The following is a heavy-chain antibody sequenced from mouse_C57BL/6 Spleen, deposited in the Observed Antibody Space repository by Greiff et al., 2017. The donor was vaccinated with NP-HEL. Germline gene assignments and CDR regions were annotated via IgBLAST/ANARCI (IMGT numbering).Heavy chain of an antibody. CDR3: TRAGSSFFAY. D-gene: IGHD1-1*01. CDR2: IDPETGGT. J-gene: IGHJ3*01. Sequence: QVQLQQSGAELVRPGASVTLSCKASGYTFTDYEMPWVKQTPVHGLEWIGAIDPETGGTAYNQKFKGKAILTADKSSSTAYMELRSLTAEDSAVYYCTRAGSSFFAYWGQGTLVTVSA. CDR1: GYTFTDYE. V-gene: IGHV1-15*01.